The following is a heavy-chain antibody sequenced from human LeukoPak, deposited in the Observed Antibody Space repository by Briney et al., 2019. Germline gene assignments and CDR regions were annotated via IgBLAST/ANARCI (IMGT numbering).Heavy chain of an antibody. CDR3: SRRAAALGAFDY. CDR1: GFTFDEYA. D-gene: IGHD6-13*01. CDR2: INSDGSST. J-gene: IGHJ4*02. V-gene: IGHV3-74*01. Sequence: GGSLRLSCTASGFTFDEYAMHWVRQAPGKGLVWVSRINSDGSSTTYADSVKGRFTISRDNAKNTLYLQMNSLRAEDTAVYYCSRRAAALGAFDYWGQGTLVTVSS.